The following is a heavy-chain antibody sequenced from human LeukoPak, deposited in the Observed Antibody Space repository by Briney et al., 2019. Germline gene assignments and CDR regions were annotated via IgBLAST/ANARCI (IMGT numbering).Heavy chain of an antibody. CDR2: ITSSGSPI. CDR3: ARSIRGPEYFQH. Sequence: PGGSLRLSCAASGFTFSRYEMNWVRQAPGKELEWVSYITSSGSPIFYADSVKGRFTVSRDNAKNSLYLQMNSLRAEDTAVYYCARSIRGPEYFQHWGQGTLVTVSS. CDR1: GFTFSRYE. D-gene: IGHD5-12*01. V-gene: IGHV3-48*03. J-gene: IGHJ1*01.